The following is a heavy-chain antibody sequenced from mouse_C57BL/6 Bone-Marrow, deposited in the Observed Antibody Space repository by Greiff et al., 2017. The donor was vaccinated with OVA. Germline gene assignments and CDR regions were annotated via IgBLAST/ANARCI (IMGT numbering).Heavy chain of an antibody. CDR3: ARLVATRGFAY. V-gene: IGHV1-59*01. D-gene: IGHD1-1*01. CDR1: GYTFTSYW. Sequence: QVQLKQPGAELVRPGTSVKLSCKASGYTFTSYWMHWVKQRPGQGLEWIGVIDPSDSYTNYNQKVKGKATLTVDTSSSTAYMQLSSLTSEDSAVYYCARLVATRGFAYWGQGTLVTVSA. CDR2: IDPSDSYT. J-gene: IGHJ3*01.